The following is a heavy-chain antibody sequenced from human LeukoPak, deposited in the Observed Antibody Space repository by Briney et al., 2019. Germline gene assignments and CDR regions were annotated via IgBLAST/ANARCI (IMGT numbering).Heavy chain of an antibody. CDR3: ARGTSY. CDR1: GGSFSGYY. CDR2: INHSGST. D-gene: IGHD1-1*01. V-gene: IGHV4-34*01. J-gene: IGHJ4*02. Sequence: SETLSLTCAVYGGSFSGYYWSWIRQPPGKGLEWIGEINHSGSTNYNPSLKSRITISVDTSKNQFSLKLSSVTAADTAVYYCARGTSYWGQGTLVTVSS.